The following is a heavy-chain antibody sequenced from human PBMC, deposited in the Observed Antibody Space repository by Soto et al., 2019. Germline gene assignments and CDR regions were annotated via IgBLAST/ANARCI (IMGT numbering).Heavy chain of an antibody. V-gene: IGHV3-15*07. CDR1: GFTFSNAW. D-gene: IGHD3-3*01. J-gene: IGHJ4*02. Sequence: GGSLRLSCAASGFTFSNAWMNWVRQAPGKGLEWVGRIKSKTDGGTTDYAAPVKGRFTISRDDSKNTLYLQMNSLKTEDTAVYYCTTDWARENVLRFLEWYNDYWGQGTLVTVSS. CDR2: IKSKTDGGTT. CDR3: TTDWARENVLRFLEWYNDY.